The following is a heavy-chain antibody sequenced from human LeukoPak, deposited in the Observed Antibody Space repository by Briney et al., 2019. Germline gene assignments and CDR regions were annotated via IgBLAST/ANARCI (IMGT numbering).Heavy chain of an antibody. D-gene: IGHD3-22*01. J-gene: IGHJ4*02. CDR2: ISGDGGST. CDR1: GFTFDDHA. CDR3: AKDTYSSGYYLSDY. V-gene: IGHV3-43*02. Sequence: TGGSLRLSCAASGFTFDDHAMHWVRQAPGKGLEWVSLISGDGGSTYYADSVKGRFTISRDNSKNSLYLQMNSLRTEDTALYYCAKDTYSSGYYLSDYWGQGTLVTVSS.